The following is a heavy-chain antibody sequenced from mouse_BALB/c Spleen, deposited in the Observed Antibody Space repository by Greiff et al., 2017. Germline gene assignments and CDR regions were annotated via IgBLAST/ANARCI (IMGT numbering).Heavy chain of an antibody. Sequence: EVQLVESGGDLVKPGGSLKLSCAASGFTFSSYGMSWVRQTPDKRLEWVATISSGGSYTYYPDSVKGRFTISRDNAKNTLYLQMSSLKSEDTAMYYCARQGNYRYDYAMDYWGQGDSDTVSS. V-gene: IGHV5-6*01. CDR2: ISSGGSYT. J-gene: IGHJ4*01. CDR1: GFTFSSYG. CDR3: ARQGNYRYDYAMDY. D-gene: IGHD2-14*01.